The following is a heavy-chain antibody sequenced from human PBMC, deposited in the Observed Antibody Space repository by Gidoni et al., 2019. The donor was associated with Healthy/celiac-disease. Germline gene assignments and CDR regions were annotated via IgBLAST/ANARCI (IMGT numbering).Heavy chain of an antibody. CDR1: GFPFSSYD. D-gene: IGHD6-19*01. Sequence: EVQLVESGGGLVQPGGSLRLSCAASGFPFSSYDMHWVRQATGKGLEWVSAIGTAGDTYYPGSVKGRFTISRENAKNSLYLQMNSLRAGDTAVYYCARIPSWAVAGYYYYDMDVWGQGTTVTVSS. V-gene: IGHV3-13*04. CDR3: ARIPSWAVAGYYYYDMDV. J-gene: IGHJ6*02. CDR2: IGTAGDT.